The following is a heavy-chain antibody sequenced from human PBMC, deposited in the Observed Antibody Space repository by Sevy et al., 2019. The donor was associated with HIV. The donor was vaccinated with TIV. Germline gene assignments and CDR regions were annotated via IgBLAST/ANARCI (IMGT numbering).Heavy chain of an antibody. J-gene: IGHJ5*02. D-gene: IGHD5-18*01. CDR2: ISGGSVTI. CDR1: GFTFSSYS. V-gene: IGHV3-48*01. Sequence: GGSLRLSCAASGFTFSSYSMICVRQAPGKGLEWISYISGGSVTIYYADSVKGRFTISRDNAKKSVYLEMNSLRVEDTAVYYCARDWWDSYGYHWLDPWGQGTLVTVSS. CDR3: ARDWWDSYGYHWLDP.